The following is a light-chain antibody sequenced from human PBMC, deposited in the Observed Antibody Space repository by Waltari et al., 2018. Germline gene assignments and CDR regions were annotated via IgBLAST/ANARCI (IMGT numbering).Light chain of an antibody. J-gene: IGKJ4*01. V-gene: IGKV3-20*01. Sequence: EIVLTQSPGTLSLSPGERATISCRASQSVASSYLGWYQQKPGQAPRRLIFGSSKRATGIPDRFSGSWSGTDFTLTINGVEPEDFAVYYCQQYGRSLTFGGGTKVEI. CDR1: QSVASSY. CDR2: GSS. CDR3: QQYGRSLT.